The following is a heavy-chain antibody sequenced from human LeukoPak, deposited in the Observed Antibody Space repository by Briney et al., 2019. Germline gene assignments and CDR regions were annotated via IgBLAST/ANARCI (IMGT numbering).Heavy chain of an antibody. J-gene: IGHJ5*02. CDR2: ISSSGSTI. Sequence: GGSLRLSCAASGFTFSSYEMHWVRQAPGKGLEWVSYISSSGSTIYYADSVKGRFTISRDNAKNSLYLQMNSLRAEDTAVYYCARAGSGRSPDWFDPWGQGTLVTVSS. CDR3: ARAGSGRSPDWFDP. D-gene: IGHD1-26*01. CDR1: GFTFSSYE. V-gene: IGHV3-48*03.